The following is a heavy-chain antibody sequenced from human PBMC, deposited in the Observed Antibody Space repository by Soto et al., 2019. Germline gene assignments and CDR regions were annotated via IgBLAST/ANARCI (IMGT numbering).Heavy chain of an antibody. D-gene: IGHD3-3*01. J-gene: IGHJ6*02. Sequence: TLSLTCTVSGGSISSGGYYWSWIRQHPGKGLEWIGYIYYSGSTYYNPSLKSRVTISVDTSKNQFSLKLSSVTAADTVVYYCARFPTYYDFWSGYYTPVGYYYYGMDVWGQGTTVTVS. CDR2: IYYSGST. CDR1: GGSISSGGYY. V-gene: IGHV4-31*03. CDR3: ARFPTYYDFWSGYYTPVGYYYYGMDV.